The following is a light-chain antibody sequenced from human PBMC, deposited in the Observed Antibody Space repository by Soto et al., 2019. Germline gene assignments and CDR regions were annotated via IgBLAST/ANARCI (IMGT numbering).Light chain of an antibody. CDR1: QGISNY. Sequence: LTQSPSSLSASVGDRVTITCRASQGISNYLAWYQQKPGQAPRLLIYGASSRATGIPDRFSGSGSGTDFTLTISRLEPEDFAVYYCQQYEGTFGQGTKLEIK. CDR2: GAS. CDR3: QQYEGT. J-gene: IGKJ2*02. V-gene: IGKV3-20*01.